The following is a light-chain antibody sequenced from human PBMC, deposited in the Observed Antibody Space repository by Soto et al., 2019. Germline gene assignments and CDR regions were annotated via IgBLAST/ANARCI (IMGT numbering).Light chain of an antibody. CDR3: SSYTSSSTL. J-gene: IGLJ2*01. CDR2: LEGSGSY. V-gene: IGLV4-60*03. Sequence: QPVLTQSSSASASLGSSVKLTCTLSSGHSSYIIAWHQQQPGKAPRYLMKLEGSGSYNKGSGVPDRFSGSSSGADRYLTISNLQSEDEADYYCSSYTSSSTLFGGGTKVTVL. CDR1: SGHSSYI.